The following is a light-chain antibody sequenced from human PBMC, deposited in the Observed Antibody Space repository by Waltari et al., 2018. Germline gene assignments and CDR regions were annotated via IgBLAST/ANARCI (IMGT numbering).Light chain of an antibody. J-gene: IGLJ3*02. V-gene: IGLV2-23*02. CDR2: YVS. Sequence: QSALTQPVSVSGSPGQSVTTSCPGTSNNVGDYNIVSWFQHHPDPPPKLLIFYVSKRPSGVSNRFSGSKSGNTASLTISGLQTEDEADYYCCSYSTGGSWMFGGGTKLTVL. CDR3: CSYSTGGSWM. CDR1: SNNVGDYNI.